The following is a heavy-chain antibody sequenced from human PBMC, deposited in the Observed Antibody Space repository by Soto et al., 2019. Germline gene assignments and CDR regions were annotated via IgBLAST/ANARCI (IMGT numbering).Heavy chain of an antibody. CDR3: ARTLWRDDYNWGYFDL. Sequence: QVQLVESGGGVVQPGRSLRLSCAASGFTFSSYAMHWVRQAPGKGLEWVAVISYDGSNKYYADSVKGRFTISRDNSKNTRYLQMKSLRAEDTAVYYCARTLWRDDYNWGYFDLWGRGTLVTVSS. D-gene: IGHD4-4*01. V-gene: IGHV3-30-3*01. CDR2: ISYDGSNK. J-gene: IGHJ2*01. CDR1: GFTFSSYA.